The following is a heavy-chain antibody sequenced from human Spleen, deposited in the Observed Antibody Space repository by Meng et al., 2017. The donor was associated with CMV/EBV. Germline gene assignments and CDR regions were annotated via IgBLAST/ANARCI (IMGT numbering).Heavy chain of an antibody. Sequence: ASVKVSCKASGYTFTSYYMHWVRQAPGQGPEWMGIINPSGGSTSYAQKFQGRVTMTRDTSTSTVYMELSSLRSEDTAVYYCAREDDDFWSGYYYYYGMDVWGQGTTVTVSS. CDR2: INPSGGST. D-gene: IGHD3-3*01. V-gene: IGHV1-46*01. J-gene: IGHJ6*02. CDR3: AREDDDFWSGYYYYYGMDV. CDR1: GYTFTSYY.